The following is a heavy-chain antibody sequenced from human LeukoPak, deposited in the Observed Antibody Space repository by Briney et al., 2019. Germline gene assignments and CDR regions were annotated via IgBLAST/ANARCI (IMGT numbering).Heavy chain of an antibody. Sequence: SETLSLTCTVSGGSISHYYWSWIRQSPGKGLEWIGYIYYSGTTNYNPSLKSRVTISVDTSRNQFSLQLRSVTAVDTAVYYCAREDPQTTVPEGMDVWGQGTTVIVSS. CDR3: AREDPQTTVPEGMDV. D-gene: IGHD4-17*01. V-gene: IGHV4-59*01. CDR1: GGSISHYY. CDR2: IYYSGTT. J-gene: IGHJ6*02.